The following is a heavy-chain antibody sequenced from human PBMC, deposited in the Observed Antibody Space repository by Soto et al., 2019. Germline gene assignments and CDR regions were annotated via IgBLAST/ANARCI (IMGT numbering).Heavy chain of an antibody. CDR2: IKSKIEGGTI. CDR3: AKDTGARVPADNDAFDI. Sequence: PGGSLRLSCAASGFTFSSSWMSWVRQAPGKGLEWVGRIKSKIEGGTIDYAAPVKGRFTISRDDSESTLYLQMNSLRAEDTALYYCAKDTGARVPADNDAFDIWGQGTMVTVSS. D-gene: IGHD2-2*01. CDR1: GFTFSSSW. J-gene: IGHJ3*02. V-gene: IGHV3-15*01.